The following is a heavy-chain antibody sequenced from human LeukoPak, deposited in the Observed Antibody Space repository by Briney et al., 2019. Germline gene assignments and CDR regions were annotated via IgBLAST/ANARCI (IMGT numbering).Heavy chain of an antibody. Sequence: PSETLSLTCTVSGGSISTYYWNWLRQPPGKGLEWIGYIYYTGSANYNPSFASRLTISIDTSKKQFSLKLNSVTAADTAVYYCARHSGLGVVSPYFDYWGQGTLVTVSS. CDR3: ARHSGLGVVSPYFDY. J-gene: IGHJ4*02. CDR1: GGSISTYY. D-gene: IGHD2-21*01. V-gene: IGHV4-59*08. CDR2: IYYTGSA.